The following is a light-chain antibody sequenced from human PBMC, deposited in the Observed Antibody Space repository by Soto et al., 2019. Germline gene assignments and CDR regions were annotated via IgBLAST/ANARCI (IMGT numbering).Light chain of an antibody. CDR1: QSLSSSQ. CDR3: QQYGSSPRT. J-gene: IGKJ1*01. V-gene: IGKV3-20*01. CDR2: DAS. Sequence: EILMTQSPATLSVSPGERATLSCRASQSLSSSQLAWYQQKPGQAPRLLIHDASSRATGISDRFTGSGSGTDFTLTITTLEPEDFAVYYCQQYGSSPRTFGLGTKVDI.